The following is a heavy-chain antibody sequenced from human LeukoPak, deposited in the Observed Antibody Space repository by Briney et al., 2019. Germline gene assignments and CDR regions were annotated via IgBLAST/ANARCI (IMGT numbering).Heavy chain of an antibody. J-gene: IGHJ4*02. CDR1: GFTFSSYW. V-gene: IGHV3-7*01. CDR2: IKHDESEK. Sequence: PGGSLSLSCAASGFTFSSYWMHWVRQAPGKGLEWVANIKHDESEKNYLDSVKGRFTISRDNAQNSLYLQMNGLRVEDTAVYYCTRRLDDWGQGTLVTVSS. CDR3: TRRLDD. D-gene: IGHD3-16*01.